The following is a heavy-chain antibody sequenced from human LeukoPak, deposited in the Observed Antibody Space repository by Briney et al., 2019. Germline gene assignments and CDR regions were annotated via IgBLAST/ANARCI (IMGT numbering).Heavy chain of an antibody. J-gene: IGHJ4*02. CDR2: IYYSGST. Sequence: SETLSLTCTVSGGSISSGGYYWSWIRQHPGKGLEWIGYIYYSGSTYYNPSLKSRVTISVDTSKNQFSLKLSSVTAADTAVYYCARAQKELLLGFDYWGQGPLVTVSS. CDR1: GGSISSGGYY. D-gene: IGHD2-15*01. CDR3: ARAQKELLLGFDY. V-gene: IGHV4-31*03.